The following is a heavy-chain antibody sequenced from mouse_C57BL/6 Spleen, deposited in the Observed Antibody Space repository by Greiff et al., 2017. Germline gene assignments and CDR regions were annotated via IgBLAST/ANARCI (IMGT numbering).Heavy chain of an antibody. V-gene: IGHV1-52*01. CDR1: GYTFTSYW. D-gene: IGHD2-5*01. CDR2: IDPSDSET. CDR3: ARARLYSNYEWFAY. Sequence: QVQLQQPGAELVRPGSSVKLSCKASGYTFTSYWMHWVKQRPIQGLEWIGNIDPSDSETHYNQKFKDKATLTVDKSSSTAYKQLSSLTSEDSAVYYCARARLYSNYEWFAYWGQGTLVTVSA. J-gene: IGHJ3*01.